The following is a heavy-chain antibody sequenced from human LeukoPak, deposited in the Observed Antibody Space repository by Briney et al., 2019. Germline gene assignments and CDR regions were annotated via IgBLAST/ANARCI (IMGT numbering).Heavy chain of an antibody. Sequence: QPGGSLRLSCAASGFTFSSYWMHWVRQAPGKGLVWVSRINSDGSSTSYADSVKGRFTISRDNAKNTLYLQMNSLRAEDTAVYYCARGVGYCRSTSCYWWFDAWGQGTLVTVSS. V-gene: IGHV3-74*01. D-gene: IGHD2-2*01. CDR3: ARGVGYCRSTSCYWWFDA. CDR1: GFTFSSYW. J-gene: IGHJ5*02. CDR2: INSDGSST.